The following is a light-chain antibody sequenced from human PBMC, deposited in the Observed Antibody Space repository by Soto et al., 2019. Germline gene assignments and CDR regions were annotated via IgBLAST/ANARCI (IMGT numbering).Light chain of an antibody. CDR3: RSYACSSTFSV. CDR1: SCNLGGGYL. J-gene: IGLJ3*02. CDR2: DDR. Sequence: QSVLTQPPSVSGAPGQRVTIPCTGNSCNLGGGYLVHWYQQHPGKAPKLVIYDDRKRPSGVPERFSGSKSGNSASLAITGLQAEDEGDYYCRSYACSSTFSVFGGGTKLTVL. V-gene: IGLV1-40*01.